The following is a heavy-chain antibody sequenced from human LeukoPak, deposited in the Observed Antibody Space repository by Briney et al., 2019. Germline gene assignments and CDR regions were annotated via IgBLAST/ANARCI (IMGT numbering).Heavy chain of an antibody. CDR1: GGSISSSSYY. J-gene: IGHJ4*02. CDR3: ARLYGDFLFDY. Sequence: SETLSLTCTVSGGSISSSSYYWGWIRQPPGKGLEWIGSIYYSGSTYYNPSLKSRVTISVDTSKNQFSLKLSSVTAADAAVYYCARLYGDFLFDYWAREPWSPSPQ. CDR2: IYYSGST. V-gene: IGHV4-39*01. D-gene: IGHD4-17*01.